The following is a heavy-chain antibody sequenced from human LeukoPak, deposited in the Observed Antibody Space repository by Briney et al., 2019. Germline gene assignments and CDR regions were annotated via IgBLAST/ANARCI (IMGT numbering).Heavy chain of an antibody. J-gene: IGHJ5*02. CDR1: GGSFSGYY. Sequence: SETLSLTCAVYGGSFSGYYWSWIRQPPGKGLEWIGSIYYSGSTYYNPSLKSRVTISVDTSKNQFSLKLSSVTAADTAVYYCARRIVGARGEFDPWGQGTLVTVSS. CDR3: ARRIVGARGEFDP. V-gene: IGHV4-34*01. CDR2: IYYSGST. D-gene: IGHD1-26*01.